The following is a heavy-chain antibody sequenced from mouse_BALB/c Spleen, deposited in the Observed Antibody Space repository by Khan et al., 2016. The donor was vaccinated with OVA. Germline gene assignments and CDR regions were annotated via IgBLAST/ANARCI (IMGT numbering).Heavy chain of an antibody. CDR2: MWSDGST. V-gene: IGHV2-6-1*01. D-gene: IGHD2-10*01. CDR3: ARQPYYHYYIMDH. Sequence: VQLQESGPGLVAPSQSLSITCTISGFSLTNYGVHWVRQPPGKGLEWLVVMWSDGSTTYNSALKSRLSVSKDNSKSQVFLKMNSLQTDDTAMYYWARQPYYHYYIMDHWGQGTSVTVSS. J-gene: IGHJ4*01. CDR1: GFSLTNYG.